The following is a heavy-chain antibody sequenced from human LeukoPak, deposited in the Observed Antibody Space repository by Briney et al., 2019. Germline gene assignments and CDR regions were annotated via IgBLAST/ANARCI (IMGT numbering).Heavy chain of an antibody. V-gene: IGHV4-34*01. J-gene: IGHJ4*02. CDR1: GGSFSGYY. CDR3: ARGLRPTAMARI. CDR2: INHSGST. Sequence: SETLSLTCAVYGGSFSGYYWSWIRQPPGKGLEWIGEINHSGSTNYNPSLKSRVTISVDTSKNQFSLKLSSVTAADTAVYYCARGLRPTAMARIWGQGTLVTVPS. D-gene: IGHD5-18*01.